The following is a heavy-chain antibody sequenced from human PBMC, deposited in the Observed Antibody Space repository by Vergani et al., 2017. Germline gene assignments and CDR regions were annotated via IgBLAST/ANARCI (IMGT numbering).Heavy chain of an antibody. Sequence: QVQLQESGPGLVKPSETQSLTCTVSGGSISSYYWSWIRQPPGKGLEWIGYIYYSGSTNYNPSLKSRVTISVDTSKNQFSLKLSSVTAADTAVYYCARLYYDFWSGRGDWFDPWGQGTLVTVSS. CDR2: IYYSGST. V-gene: IGHV4-59*01. CDR1: GGSISSYY. J-gene: IGHJ5*02. D-gene: IGHD3-3*01. CDR3: ARLYYDFWSGRGDWFDP.